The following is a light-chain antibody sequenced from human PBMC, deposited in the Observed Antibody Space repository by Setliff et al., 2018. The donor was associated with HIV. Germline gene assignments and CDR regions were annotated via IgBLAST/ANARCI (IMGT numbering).Light chain of an antibody. V-gene: IGLV2-23*02. CDR3: CSYAGSSMI. J-gene: IGLJ2*01. CDR2: EVI. Sequence: LAQPASVSASPGQSITISCTGTSSDVGNYNLVSWYRHLPGTSPKVIIYEVIHRPSGVSPRFSGSKSGNTASLTISGLQAEDEADYYCCSYAGSSMIFGGGTKVTVL. CDR1: SSDVGNYNL.